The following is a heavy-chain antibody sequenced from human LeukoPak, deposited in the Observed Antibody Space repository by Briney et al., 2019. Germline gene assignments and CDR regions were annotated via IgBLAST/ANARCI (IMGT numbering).Heavy chain of an antibody. CDR2: INPSGGST. CDR3: ARGSSYYDFWSGYYTGFDY. V-gene: IGHV1-46*01. CDR1: GYTFTSYY. D-gene: IGHD3-3*01. Sequence: ASVKVSCKASGYTFTSYYMHWVRQAPGQGLEWMGIINPSGGSTSYAQKFQGRVTITRNTSISTAYMELSSLRSEDTAVYYCARGSSYYDFWSGYYTGFDYWGQGTLVTVSS. J-gene: IGHJ4*02.